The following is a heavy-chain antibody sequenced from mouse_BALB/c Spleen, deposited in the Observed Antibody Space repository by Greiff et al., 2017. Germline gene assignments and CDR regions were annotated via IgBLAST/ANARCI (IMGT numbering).Heavy chain of an antibody. V-gene: IGHV1-39*01. CDR3: ARSGRYDYAMDY. D-gene: IGHD2-14*01. Sequence: EVQLQQSGPELVKPGASMKISCKASGYSFTGYTMNWVKQSHGKNLEWIGMIDPSDSETRLNQKFKDKATLTVDKSSSTAYMQLSSPTSEDSAVYYCARSGRYDYAMDYWGQGTSVTVSS. J-gene: IGHJ4*01. CDR2: IDPSDSET. CDR1: GYSFTGYT.